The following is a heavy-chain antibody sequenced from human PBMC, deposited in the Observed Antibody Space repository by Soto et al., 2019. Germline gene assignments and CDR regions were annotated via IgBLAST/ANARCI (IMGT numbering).Heavy chain of an antibody. D-gene: IGHD3-9*01. Sequence: SETLSLTCTVSGGSISSSSYYWGWIRQPPGKGLEWIGSIYYSGSTYYNPSLKSRVTISVDTSKNQFSLKLSSVTAADTAVYYCAAEPGGFDWLLANYYYYMDVWGKGTTVTVSS. V-gene: IGHV4-39*01. CDR3: AAEPGGFDWLLANYYYYMDV. J-gene: IGHJ6*03. CDR2: IYYSGST. CDR1: GGSISSSSYY.